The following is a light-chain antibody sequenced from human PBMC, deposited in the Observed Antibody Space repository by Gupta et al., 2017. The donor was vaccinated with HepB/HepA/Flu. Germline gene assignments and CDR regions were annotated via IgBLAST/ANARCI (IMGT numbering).Light chain of an antibody. CDR2: DVN. J-gene: IGLJ2*01. CDR1: GSDFVDGDY. CDR3: ASVTATTTLVV. V-gene: IGLV2-14*03. Sequence: SALTQPASVSGSPGHSTTIFCTGTGSDFVDGDYVAWYRQHTARAPNLLVYDVNSHTSGASGRFSGSKCGITASLTIAGLQAEDEGDYYCASVTATTTLVVFGGGTKLTVL.